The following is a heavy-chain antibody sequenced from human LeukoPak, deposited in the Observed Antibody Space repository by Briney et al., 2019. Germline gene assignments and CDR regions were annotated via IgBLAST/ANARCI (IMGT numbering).Heavy chain of an antibody. D-gene: IGHD3-22*01. V-gene: IGHV3-53*01. CDR3: ARADHYDSSVYGWYAFDI. J-gene: IGHJ3*02. CDR1: GFTVSSNY. CDR2: IYSGGST. Sequence: PGGSLRLSCAASGFTVSSNYMSWVRQAPGKGLEWVSVIYSGGSTYYADSVKGRFTISRDNSKNTLYLQMNSLRAEDTAVYYCARADHYDSSVYGWYAFDIWGQGTMVTVSS.